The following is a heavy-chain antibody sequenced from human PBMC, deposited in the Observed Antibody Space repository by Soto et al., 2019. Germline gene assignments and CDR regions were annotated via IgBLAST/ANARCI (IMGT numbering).Heavy chain of an antibody. J-gene: IGHJ3*02. Sequence: QVQLVESGGGLVQPGGSLRLSCAASGFTFSDYYMSWIRQAPGKGLEWVSYISSSGSTIYYADSVKGRFTISRDNAKNSLYLQMNSLRAEDTAVYYCARERLPGIAAAEKSFDIWGQGTMVTVSS. CDR3: ARERLPGIAAAEKSFDI. CDR1: GFTFSDYY. D-gene: IGHD6-13*01. V-gene: IGHV3-11*01. CDR2: ISSSGSTI.